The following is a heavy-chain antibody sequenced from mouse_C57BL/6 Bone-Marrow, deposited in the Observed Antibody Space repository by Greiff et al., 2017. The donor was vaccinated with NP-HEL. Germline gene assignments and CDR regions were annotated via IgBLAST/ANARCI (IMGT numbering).Heavy chain of an antibody. CDR3: ASPNLSFAY. CDR2: ISSGGSYT. D-gene: IGHD6-5*01. Sequence: EVQGVESGGDLVKPGGSLKLSCAASGFTFSSYGMSWVRQTPDKRLEWVATISSGGSYTYYPDSVKGRFTISRDNAKNTLYLQMSSLKSEDTAMYYCASPNLSFAYWGQGTLVTVSA. V-gene: IGHV5-6*01. J-gene: IGHJ3*01. CDR1: GFTFSSYG.